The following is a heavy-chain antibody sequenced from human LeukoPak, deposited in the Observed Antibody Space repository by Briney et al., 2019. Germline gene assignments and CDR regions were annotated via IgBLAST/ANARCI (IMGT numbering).Heavy chain of an antibody. J-gene: IGHJ6*02. CDR2: ISSSSSYT. Sequence: GGSLKRSCAASGFTFSDYYMSWIRQAPGKGLEWVSYISSSSSYTNYADSVKGRFTISRDNAKNSLYLQMNSLRAEDTAVYYCAREPYYYDSSGYYYGMDVRGQGTTVTVSS. D-gene: IGHD3-22*01. V-gene: IGHV3-11*06. CDR1: GFTFSDYY. CDR3: AREPYYYDSSGYYYGMDV.